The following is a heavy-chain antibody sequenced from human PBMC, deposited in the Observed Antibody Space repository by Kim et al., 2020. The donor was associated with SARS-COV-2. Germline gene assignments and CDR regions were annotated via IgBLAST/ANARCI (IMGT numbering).Heavy chain of an antibody. D-gene: IGHD1-1*01. CDR2: INYMGST. V-gene: IGHV4-34*01. Sequence: SETLSLTCAVYGGSFSGYYWSWIRQPPGKGLEWIGEINYMGSTTYNPSLKSRVTMSVDMSKNQFSLNLTSVTAADTAVYFCARRWVQLLRIDVWGQGTTVTVSS. CDR1: GGSFSGYY. CDR3: ARRWVQLLRIDV. J-gene: IGHJ6*02.